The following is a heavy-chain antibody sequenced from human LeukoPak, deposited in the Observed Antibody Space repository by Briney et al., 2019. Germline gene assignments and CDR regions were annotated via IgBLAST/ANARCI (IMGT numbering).Heavy chain of an antibody. Sequence: SETLSLTCTVSGGSITNSYWNWIRQSPGKGLEWIGYINYSGSTKYNPSLKSRVTISVDTSKNQFSLKLSSVTAADTAMYFCARDPLSTNDLDIWGQGTMVTVSS. V-gene: IGHV4-59*01. CDR1: GGSITNSY. CDR3: ARDPLSTNDLDI. CDR2: INYSGST. J-gene: IGHJ3*02. D-gene: IGHD1-1*01.